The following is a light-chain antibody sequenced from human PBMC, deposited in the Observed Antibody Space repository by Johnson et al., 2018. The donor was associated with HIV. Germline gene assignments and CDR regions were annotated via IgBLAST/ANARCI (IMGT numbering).Light chain of an antibody. J-gene: IGLJ1*01. CDR2: DNN. CDR1: SSNIGNHY. V-gene: IGLV1-51*01. CDR3: GTGDRRLGTYV. Sequence: QSVLTQPPSVSAAPGQKVTISCSGTSSNIGNHYVSWYQLLPGTAPKLLIYDNNQRPSGIPDRFSVSKSGTSATLGITGLQTGDEADDCCGTGDRRLGTYVFGRGTKITVL.